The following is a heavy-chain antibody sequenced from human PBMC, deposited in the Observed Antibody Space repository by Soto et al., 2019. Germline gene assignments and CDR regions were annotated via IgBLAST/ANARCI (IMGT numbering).Heavy chain of an antibody. J-gene: IGHJ4*02. CDR2: ISYDGSNK. V-gene: IGHV3-30*18. CDR1: GFTFSSYG. D-gene: IGHD6-6*01. CDR3: AKAPLRSIAAVDY. Sequence: LRLSCAASGFTFSSYGMHWVRQAPGKGLEWVAVISYDGSNKYYADSVKGRFTISRDNSKNTLYLQMNSLRAEDTAVYYCAKAPLRSIAAVDYWGQGTLVTVSS.